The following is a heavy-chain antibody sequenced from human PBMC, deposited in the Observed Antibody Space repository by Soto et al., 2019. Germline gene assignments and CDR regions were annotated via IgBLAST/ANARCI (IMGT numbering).Heavy chain of an antibody. CDR3: ARDQQWLVRFYFDF. D-gene: IGHD6-19*01. CDR1: GFTFGSYG. CDR2: IWYDGSNK. Sequence: RLSCAASGFTFGSYGMHWVRQAPGKGLEWVAVIWYDGSNKYYADSVKGRFTISRDNSKNTLYLQMNSLRAEDTAVYYCARDQQWLVRFYFDFWGQGTLVTVSS. V-gene: IGHV3-33*01. J-gene: IGHJ4*02.